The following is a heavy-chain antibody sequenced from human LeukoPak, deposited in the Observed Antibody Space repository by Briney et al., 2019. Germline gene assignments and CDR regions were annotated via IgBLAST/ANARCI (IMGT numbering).Heavy chain of an antibody. CDR3: ARDRANYYDSSGCYYPLNY. J-gene: IGHJ4*02. CDR1: GGTFSSYA. D-gene: IGHD3-22*01. CDR2: IIPIFGTA. Sequence: SVKVSCKASGGTFSSYAVSWVRQAPGQGLEWMGRIIPIFGTANYAQKFQGRVTITTDESTSTAYLELSSLRSEDTAVYYCARDRANYYDSSGCYYPLNYWGQGTLVTVSS. V-gene: IGHV1-69*05.